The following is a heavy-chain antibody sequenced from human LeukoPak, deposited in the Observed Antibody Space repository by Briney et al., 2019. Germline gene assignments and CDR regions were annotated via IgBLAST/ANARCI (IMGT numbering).Heavy chain of an antibody. V-gene: IGHV3-48*03. J-gene: IGHJ6*04. CDR3: AELGISMSGGV. D-gene: IGHD3-10*02. CDR1: GFTFSSYE. CDR2: ISSSGSTI. Sequence: PGGSLRLSCAASGFTFSSYEMNWVRQAPGKGLEWVSYISSSGSTIYYADSVKGRFTISRDNAKNLLYLQMNSLRAEDTAVYYCAELGISMSGGVWGKGTTVTISS.